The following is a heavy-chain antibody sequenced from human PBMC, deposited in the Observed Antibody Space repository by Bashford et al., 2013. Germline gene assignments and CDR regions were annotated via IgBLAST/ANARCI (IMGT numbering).Heavy chain of an antibody. J-gene: IGHJ4*03. Sequence: SETLSLTCTVSGGSISSYYWSWIRQRQPPGKGLEWIGYIYYSGTTNYNPSLKSRVTISVDTSKNQFSLKLSSVTAADTALYYCARHVGKWGFDYVGPGTLVTVSS. CDR1: GGSISSYY. CDR2: IYYSGTT. D-gene: IGHD7-27*01. CDR3: ARHVGKWGFDY. V-gene: IGHV4-59*08.